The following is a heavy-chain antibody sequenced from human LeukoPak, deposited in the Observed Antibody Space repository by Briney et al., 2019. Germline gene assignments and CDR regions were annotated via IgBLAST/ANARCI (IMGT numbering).Heavy chain of an antibody. CDR1: GGSISSGGYY. J-gene: IGHJ1*01. CDR3: ASSSGQDIVVVPAADHSGPKYFQH. D-gene: IGHD2-2*01. Sequence: SETLSLTCTVSGGSISSGGYYWSWIRQHPGKGLEWIGYIYYSGSTYYNPSLKSRVTISVDTSKNQFSLKLSSVTAADTAVYYCASSSGQDIVVVPAADHSGPKYFQHWGQGTLVTVSS. V-gene: IGHV4-31*03. CDR2: IYYSGST.